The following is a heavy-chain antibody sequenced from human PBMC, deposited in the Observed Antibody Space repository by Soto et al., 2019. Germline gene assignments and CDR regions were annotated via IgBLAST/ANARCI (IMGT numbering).Heavy chain of an antibody. CDR2: INHSGST. CDR3: ARGGSGVVVVAATLYYFDY. CDR1: GGSFSGYY. V-gene: IGHV4-34*01. Sequence: QVQLQQWGAGLLKPSETLSLTCAVYGGSFSGYYWSWIRQPPGKGLEWIGEINHSGSTNYNPSLKSRVTISVDTSKNQFSLKLSSVTAADTAVYYCARGGSGVVVVAATLYYFDYWGQGTLVTVSS. J-gene: IGHJ4*02. D-gene: IGHD2-15*01.